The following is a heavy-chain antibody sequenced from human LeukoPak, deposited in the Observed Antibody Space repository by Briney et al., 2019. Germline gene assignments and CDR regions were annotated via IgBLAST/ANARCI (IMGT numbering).Heavy chain of an antibody. V-gene: IGHV4-59*01. CDR1: GGSISTYY. Sequence: PSETLSLTCTVSGGSISTYYWNWIRQPPGKGPEWIGYIYYSGSTNCNPSLKSRVTISVDTSKNQFSLNLTSVTAADTAVYYCARSYGDYINFDYWGQGSLVTISS. D-gene: IGHD4-17*01. J-gene: IGHJ4*02. CDR3: ARSYGDYINFDY. CDR2: IYYSGST.